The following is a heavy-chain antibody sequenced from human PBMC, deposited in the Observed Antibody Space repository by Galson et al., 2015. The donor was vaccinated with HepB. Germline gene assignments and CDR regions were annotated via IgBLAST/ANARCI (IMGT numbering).Heavy chain of an antibody. V-gene: IGHV3-30*18. CDR1: GFTFSSYG. J-gene: IGHJ4*02. D-gene: IGHD3-3*01. Sequence: SLRLSCAASGFTFSSYGMHWVRQAPGKGLEWVAVISYDGSNKYYADSVKGRFTISRDNSKNTLYLQMNSLRAEDTAVYYCAKAEVSDFWSGSTLDYWGQGTLVTVSS. CDR3: AKAEVSDFWSGSTLDY. CDR2: ISYDGSNK.